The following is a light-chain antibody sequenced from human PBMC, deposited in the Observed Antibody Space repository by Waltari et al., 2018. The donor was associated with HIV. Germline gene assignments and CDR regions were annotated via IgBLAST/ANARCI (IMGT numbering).Light chain of an antibody. CDR2: ENT. Sequence: NLMLTQPHSVSASPGKTTTFSCTRNSGRLGRKYVQWYQQRPGSAPIIVIFENTKRPSGVPDRFSGSIDSSSNSASLTISGLKTEDEATYYCQSYDDNNSWIFGGGTMLTVL. CDR1: SGRLGRKY. CDR3: QSYDDNNSWI. J-gene: IGLJ3*02. V-gene: IGLV6-57*04.